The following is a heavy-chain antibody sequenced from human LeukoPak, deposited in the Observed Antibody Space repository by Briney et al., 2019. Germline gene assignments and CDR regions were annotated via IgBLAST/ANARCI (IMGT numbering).Heavy chain of an antibody. J-gene: IGHJ4*02. D-gene: IGHD6-13*01. CDR3: ARGDFRYSSSWYPYDY. CDR1: GGTFSSYA. CDR2: IIPIFGTA. Sequence: SVKVSCKASGGTFSSYAISWVRQAPGQGLEWMGGIIPIFGTANYAQKFQGRVTMTRDTSTSTVYMELSSLRSEDTAVYYCARGDFRYSSSWYPYDYWGQGTLVTVSS. V-gene: IGHV1-69*05.